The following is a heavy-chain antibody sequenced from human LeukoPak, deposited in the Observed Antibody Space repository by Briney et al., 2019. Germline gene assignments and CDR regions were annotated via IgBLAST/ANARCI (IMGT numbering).Heavy chain of an antibody. J-gene: IGHJ4*02. Sequence: ASVKVSCKASGGTFSSYAISWVRQAPGQGLEWMGGIIPIFGTANYAQKFQGRVTITTDESTSTAYMELSSLRSEDTAVYYCASIFGVVKGSYYFDYWGQGTLVTVSS. CDR2: IIPIFGTA. D-gene: IGHD3-3*01. CDR3: ASIFGVVKGSYYFDY. CDR1: GGTFSSYA. V-gene: IGHV1-69*05.